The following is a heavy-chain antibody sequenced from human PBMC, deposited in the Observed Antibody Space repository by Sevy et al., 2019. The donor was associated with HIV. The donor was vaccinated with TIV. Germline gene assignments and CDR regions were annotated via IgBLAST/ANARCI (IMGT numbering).Heavy chain of an antibody. D-gene: IGHD2-2*01. CDR2: ISYDGSKR. J-gene: IGHJ4*02. CDR3: AKDWALDIVIVPSGMPAN. CDR1: GFSFTTYG. Sequence: GGSLRLSCAASGFSFTTYGMHWVRQAPGKGLEWVAVISYDGSKRYYSDSVKGRFTISRDNSKNTLYIQMNSVRAEDTAVYYCAKDWALDIVIVPSGMPANWGQRTLVTVSS. V-gene: IGHV3-30*18.